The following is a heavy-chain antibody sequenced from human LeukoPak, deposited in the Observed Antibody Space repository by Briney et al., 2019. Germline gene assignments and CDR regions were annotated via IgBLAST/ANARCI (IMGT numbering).Heavy chain of an antibody. CDR3: ARDYDILTGYSRFDY. CDR2: ISRNGGST. CDR1: GFTFNSYP. V-gene: IGHV3-64*04. J-gene: IGHJ4*02. Sequence: GGSLRLSCSASGFTFNSYPVHWVRQAPGKGLEYVSGISRNGGSTYYADSVKGRFTVSRDNAKNSLYLQMNSLRAEDTAVYYCARDYDILTGYSRFDYWGQGTLVTVSS. D-gene: IGHD3-9*01.